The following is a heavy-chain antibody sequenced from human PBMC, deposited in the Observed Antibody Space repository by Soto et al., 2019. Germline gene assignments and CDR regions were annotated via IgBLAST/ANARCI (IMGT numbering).Heavy chain of an antibody. D-gene: IGHD4-17*01. Sequence: GGSLRLSCAASGFTFNIYAMSWVRQAPGKGLEWVSAIGGSGGSTFYADSVKGRFTISRDNSKNTLYLQMNSLRAEDTAVYYCAKDLDHPYTNYGDFDPDYWGQGALVTVSS. V-gene: IGHV3-23*01. CDR2: IGGSGGST. J-gene: IGHJ4*02. CDR1: GFTFNIYA. CDR3: AKDLDHPYTNYGDFDPDY.